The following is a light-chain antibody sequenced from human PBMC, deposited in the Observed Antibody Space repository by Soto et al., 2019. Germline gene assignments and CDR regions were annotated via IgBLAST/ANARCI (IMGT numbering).Light chain of an antibody. J-gene: IGKJ3*01. CDR2: GAS. CDR3: QQYGRSPFT. V-gene: IGKV3-20*01. Sequence: EIAMTQSPGPLSLSPGATATLSCRASQSVSSNYVASFHQKPGQAPRLLIYGASSRATGVPDRFSASGSGTDFTLTISRLEREDFAGYYCQQYGRSPFTFGPGTKVDLK. CDR1: QSVSSNY.